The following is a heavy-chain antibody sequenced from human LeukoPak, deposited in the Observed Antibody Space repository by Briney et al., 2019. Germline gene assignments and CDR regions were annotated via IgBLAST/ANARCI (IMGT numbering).Heavy chain of an antibody. J-gene: IGHJ3*02. CDR1: RNSVVKGY. CDR2: IFYTGST. D-gene: IGHD5/OR15-5a*01. CDR3: PTRGLSGRSTIRNFDI. V-gene: IGHV4-59*08. Sequence: PSETLVNPCTADRNSVVKGYSVDIRQRPGRELEWIGYIFYTGSTNYNPSLKSRVTMSVDTSNNQFSLNLNSVTAADTSVYYRPTRGLSGRSTIRNFDIWGQGTMVTVSS.